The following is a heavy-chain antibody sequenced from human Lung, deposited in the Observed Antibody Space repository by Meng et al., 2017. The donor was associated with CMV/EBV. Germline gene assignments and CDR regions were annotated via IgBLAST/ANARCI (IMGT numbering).Heavy chain of an antibody. Sequence: SXPXSPXCTVPGCPIKNPNYYWSWNRHQPGKGLEWLGYSYYTGAYYNPSLASRIFISLDSSHNRYSLTLRDVTAADTALYFCARMRGSGSEDSWGPGTLVTVSS. J-gene: IGHJ5*02. CDR3: ARMRGSGSEDS. CDR1: GCPIKNPNYY. V-gene: IGHV4-31*03. D-gene: IGHD3-10*01. CDR2: SYYTGA.